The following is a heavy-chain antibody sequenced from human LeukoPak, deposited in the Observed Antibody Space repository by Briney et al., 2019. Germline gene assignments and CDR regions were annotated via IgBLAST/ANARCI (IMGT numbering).Heavy chain of an antibody. J-gene: IGHJ4*02. CDR3: AAVGATPFDY. CDR1: GLTFSIYT. Sequence: PGGSLRLSCAVSGLTFSIYTMNWVRQAPGKGLEWVSYISGSSSAIYYADSVKGRFTISRDNAENSLYLQMDSLRDEDTAVYHCAAVGATPFDYWGQGTVVTVSS. CDR2: ISGSSSAI. V-gene: IGHV3-48*02. D-gene: IGHD1-26*01.